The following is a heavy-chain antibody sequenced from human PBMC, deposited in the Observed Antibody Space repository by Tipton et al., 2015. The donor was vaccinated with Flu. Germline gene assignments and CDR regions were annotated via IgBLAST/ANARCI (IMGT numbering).Heavy chain of an antibody. Sequence: QLVQSGAEVKKPGASVKVSCKASGYTFISYDINWVRQATGQGLEWMGWMNPNSGDTGYAQKFQGRVTMTRNTSRGTAYMELSSLRSEDTAVYYCARGQSGSYWRYFDYWGQGTLAIVSS. CDR2: MNPNSGDT. J-gene: IGHJ4*02. CDR1: GYTFISYD. V-gene: IGHV1-8*01. CDR3: ARGQSGSYWRYFDY. D-gene: IGHD1-26*01.